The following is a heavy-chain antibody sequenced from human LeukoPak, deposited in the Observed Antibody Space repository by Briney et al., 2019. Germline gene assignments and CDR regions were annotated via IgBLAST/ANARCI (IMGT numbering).Heavy chain of an antibody. CDR2: VYYSGST. V-gene: IGHV4-59*01. J-gene: IGHJ4*02. Sequence: SETLSLTCTVSGDSISNYYWSWIRQPPGKGLEWIGYVYYSGSTYYNPSLKSRVTISVDTSKNQFSLKLSSVTAADTAVYYCARGRTSYNYWGQGTLVTVSS. CDR3: ARGRTSYNY. CDR1: GDSISNYY. D-gene: IGHD4-11*01.